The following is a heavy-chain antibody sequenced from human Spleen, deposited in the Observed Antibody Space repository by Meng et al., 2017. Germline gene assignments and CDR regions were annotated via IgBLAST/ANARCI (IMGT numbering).Heavy chain of an antibody. CDR1: GASISRIGYY. Sequence: QVQLQESGPGLVKPSQTLSLTCTVSGASISRIGYYWSWIRQHPGKGLEWVGYIYYTGNTDYNPSLNSRLTISVDMSKNQFSLKLSSVTAADTAVYYCARVLRPTRHFDYWGQGALVTVSS. CDR3: ARVLRPTRHFDY. J-gene: IGHJ4*02. V-gene: IGHV4-31*03. CDR2: IYYTGNT.